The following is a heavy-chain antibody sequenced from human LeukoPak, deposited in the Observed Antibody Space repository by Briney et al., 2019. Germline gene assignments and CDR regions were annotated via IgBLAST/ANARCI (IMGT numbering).Heavy chain of an antibody. CDR2: INSDGSST. CDR1: GFTFSSYW. V-gene: IGHV3-74*01. J-gene: IGHJ4*02. Sequence: PGGSLRLSCAASGFTFSSYWMHWVRQAPGKGLVWVSRINSDGSSTSYADSAKGRFTISRDNAKNTLYLQMNSLRAEDTAVYYCAREKELRYFDTPFDYWGQGTLVTVSS. D-gene: IGHD3-9*01. CDR3: AREKELRYFDTPFDY.